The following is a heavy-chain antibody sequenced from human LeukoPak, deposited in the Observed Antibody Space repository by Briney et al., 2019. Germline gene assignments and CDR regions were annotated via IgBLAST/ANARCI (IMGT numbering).Heavy chain of an antibody. D-gene: IGHD6-19*01. Sequence: GSLRLSCAASGFTFSSYAMSWVRQAPGKGLEWIGYIYYSGTTNYNPSLKSRVTISVDTSKNQFSLKLSSVTAADTAVYYCARHMGQWLVRGDYDYWGQGTLVTVSS. CDR1: GFTFSSYA. V-gene: IGHV4-59*08. J-gene: IGHJ4*02. CDR2: IYYSGTT. CDR3: ARHMGQWLVRGDYDY.